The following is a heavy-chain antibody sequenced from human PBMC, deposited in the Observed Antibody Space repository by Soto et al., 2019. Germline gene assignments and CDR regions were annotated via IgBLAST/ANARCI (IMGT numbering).Heavy chain of an antibody. CDR1: GGSISIGGYY. Sequence: SETLSLTCTVSGGSISIGGYYWSWMRQHPGKGLEWIGYIYYSGSTYYNPSLKSRVTISVDTSKNQFSLKLSSVTAADTAVYYCASGPYCSSTSCSNYGSGSYLAYWGQGTLVTVSS. D-gene: IGHD2-2*01. J-gene: IGHJ4*02. CDR2: IYYSGST. CDR3: ASGPYCSSTSCSNYGSGSYLAY. V-gene: IGHV4-31*03.